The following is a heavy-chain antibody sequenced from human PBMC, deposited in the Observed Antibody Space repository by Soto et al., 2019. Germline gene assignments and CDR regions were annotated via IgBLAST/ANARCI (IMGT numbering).Heavy chain of an antibody. J-gene: IGHJ4*02. CDR3: ARAAFVGFYYSNYGHLLDY. CDR1: GFTFSDYY. V-gene: IGHV3-11*01. Sequence: GGSLRLSCAASGFTFSDYYMSWIRQAPGKGLEWVSYISSSGSTIYYADSVKGRFTISRDNAKNSLYLQMNSLRAEDTAVYYCARAAFVGFYYSNYGHLLDYWGQGTLVTVSS. CDR2: ISSSGSTI. D-gene: IGHD4-4*01.